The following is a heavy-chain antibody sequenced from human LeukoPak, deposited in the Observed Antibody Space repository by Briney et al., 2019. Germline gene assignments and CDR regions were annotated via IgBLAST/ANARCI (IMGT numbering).Heavy chain of an antibody. D-gene: IGHD3-10*01. CDR2: IYSGGST. CDR3: AREGSGSYYSYYYYGMDV. V-gene: IGHV3-53*01. J-gene: IGHJ6*02. CDR1: GFTVSSNY. Sequence: GGSLRLSCAASGFTVSSNYMSWVRQAPGKGLEWVSVIYSGGSTYYADSVKGRFTISRDNSKNTLYLQVNSLRAEDTAVYYCAREGSGSYYSYYYYGMDVWGQGTTVTVSS.